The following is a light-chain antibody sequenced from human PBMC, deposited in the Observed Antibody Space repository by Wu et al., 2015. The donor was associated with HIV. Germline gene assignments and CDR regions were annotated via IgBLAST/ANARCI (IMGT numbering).Light chain of an antibody. J-gene: IGKJ3*01. CDR1: QGISNF. CDR2: AAS. V-gene: IGKV1-9*01. CDR3: QQLSNYPPAGI. Sequence: IHLTQSPASLSASVGDRVTITCRASQGISNFLAWYQQKPGAAPKLLIYAASTLQSGVPSRFSGSGSGPEFTLTISGLQPEDFATYYCQQLSNYPPAGIFGPGTEVHIK.